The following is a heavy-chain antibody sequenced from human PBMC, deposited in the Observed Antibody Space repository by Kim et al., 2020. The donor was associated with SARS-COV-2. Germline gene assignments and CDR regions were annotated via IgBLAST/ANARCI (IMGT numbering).Heavy chain of an antibody. Sequence: ASVKVSCKASGYTFTDYYIHWVRQAPGQGLEWMGWINPYSGDTNYAQKFQGRVTMTRDTSISTPYLELTSLRSDDTAVYYCARSAHFWSGHYLDLWGQGTLITVSP. D-gene: IGHD3-3*01. CDR2: INPYSGDT. CDR1: GYTFTDYY. CDR3: ARSAHFWSGHYLDL. J-gene: IGHJ5*02. V-gene: IGHV1-2*02.